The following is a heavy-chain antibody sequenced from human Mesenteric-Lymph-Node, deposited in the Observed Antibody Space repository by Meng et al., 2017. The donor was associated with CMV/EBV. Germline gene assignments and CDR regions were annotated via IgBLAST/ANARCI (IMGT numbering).Heavy chain of an antibody. D-gene: IGHD4-11*01. Sequence: SVKVSCKASGGTFSSYAISWVRQAPGQGLEWMGGIIPIFSTANYAQKFQDRVTITTDESTSTAYMELSSLRSEDTAVYYCAREATVTTNYFDYWGQGTLVTVSS. CDR1: GGTFSSYA. J-gene: IGHJ4*02. CDR2: IIPIFSTA. V-gene: IGHV1-69*05. CDR3: AREATVTTNYFDY.